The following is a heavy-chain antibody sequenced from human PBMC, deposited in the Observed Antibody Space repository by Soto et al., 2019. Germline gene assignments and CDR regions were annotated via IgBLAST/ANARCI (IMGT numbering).Heavy chain of an antibody. CDR3: ARGLVLSYYYYMDV. J-gene: IGHJ6*03. V-gene: IGHV3-33*01. Sequence: GGSLRLSCAASGFTFSSYGMHWVRQAPGKGLEWVAVIWYDGSNKYYADSVKGRFTISRDNSKNTLYLQMNSLRAEDTAVYYCARGLVLSYYYYMDVWGKGTTVTVS. CDR1: GFTFSSYG. D-gene: IGHD6-19*01. CDR2: IWYDGSNK.